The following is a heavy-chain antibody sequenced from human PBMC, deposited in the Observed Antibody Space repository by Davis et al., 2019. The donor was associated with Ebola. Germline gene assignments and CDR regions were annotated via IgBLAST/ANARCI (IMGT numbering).Heavy chain of an antibody. CDR3: ARIVVVPAAFYGMDV. CDR2: INHSGST. Sequence: SETLSLTCTVSGGSISSYYWSWIRQPPGKGLEWIGEINHSGSTNYNPSLKSRVTISVDTSKNQFSLKLSSVTAADTAVYYCARIVVVPAAFYGMDVWGKGTTVTVSS. CDR1: GGSISSYY. D-gene: IGHD2-2*01. V-gene: IGHV4-34*01. J-gene: IGHJ6*04.